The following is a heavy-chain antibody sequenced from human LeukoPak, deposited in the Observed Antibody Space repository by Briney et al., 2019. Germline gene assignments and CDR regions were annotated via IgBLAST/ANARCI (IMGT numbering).Heavy chain of an antibody. Sequence: SETLSLTCTVSGVSISSSSYYWDWIRQPPGKGLEWIGTIFYSGTTSYSPSLKSRVTISVDTSRNQFSLKLNSVTAADTAIYYCARRRIAAIDYWGQGTLVTVSS. J-gene: IGHJ4*02. V-gene: IGHV4-39*01. CDR3: ARRRIAAIDY. D-gene: IGHD6-13*01. CDR1: GVSISSSSYY. CDR2: IFYSGTT.